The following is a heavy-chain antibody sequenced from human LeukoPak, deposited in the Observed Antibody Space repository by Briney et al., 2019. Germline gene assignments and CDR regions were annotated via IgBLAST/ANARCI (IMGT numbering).Heavy chain of an antibody. Sequence: GGSLRLSCVASGFTFTSYAMTWVRQAPGKGLEWVSSIFNTGSTYYADSVKGRVTISRDNSRNMVYLQMNSLRAEDTAVYYCAKDRTYHSDFSAYYFSPPLQQYWGQGTLVTVSS. V-gene: IGHV3-23*01. CDR2: IFNTGST. D-gene: IGHD3-22*01. J-gene: IGHJ4*02. CDR3: AKDRTYHSDFSAYYFSPPLQQY. CDR1: GFTFTSYA.